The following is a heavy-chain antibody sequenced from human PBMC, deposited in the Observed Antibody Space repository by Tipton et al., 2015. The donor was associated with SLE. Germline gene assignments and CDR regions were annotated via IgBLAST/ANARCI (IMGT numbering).Heavy chain of an antibody. D-gene: IGHD2-15*01. V-gene: IGHV3-30*04. CDR1: GFTFSSYA. Sequence: SLRLSCAASGFTFSSYAMHWVRQAPGKGLEWVAVISYDGSNKYYADSVKGRFTISRDNSKNTLYLQMNSLRAEDTAVYYCAGDIVGVVGAAPGGEWVVWGQGTLVTVSS. CDR2: ISYDGSNK. J-gene: IGHJ4*02. CDR3: AGDIVGVVGAAPGGEWVV.